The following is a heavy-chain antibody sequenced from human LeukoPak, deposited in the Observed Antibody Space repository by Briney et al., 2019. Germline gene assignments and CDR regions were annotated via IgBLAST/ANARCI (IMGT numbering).Heavy chain of an antibody. J-gene: IGHJ6*02. D-gene: IGHD3-3*01. CDR2: ISSSGSTI. Sequence: KSGGSLRLSCAASGFTFSDYYMSWIRQAPGKGLVWVSYISSSGSTIYYADSVKGRFTISRDNAKNSLYLQMNSLRAEDTAVYFCARVRDKDDFWSGYYSEESLSYCYAMDVWGQGTTVIVSS. V-gene: IGHV3-11*04. CDR1: GFTFSDYY. CDR3: ARVRDKDDFWSGYYSEESLSYCYAMDV.